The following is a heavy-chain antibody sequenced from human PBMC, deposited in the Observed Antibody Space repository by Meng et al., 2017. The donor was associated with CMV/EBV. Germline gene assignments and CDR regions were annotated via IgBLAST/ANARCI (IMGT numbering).Heavy chain of an antibody. J-gene: IGHJ4*02. V-gene: IGHV3-23*01. D-gene: IGHD6-19*01. Sequence: SGFTFNSNSMIWVRQAPGKGLEWVSTIVSTGVSTYYADSVKGRFTISRDSSKNTLYLQMTSLRAEDTAVYYCAKPRGSGLKYFFDFWGQGTLVTVSS. CDR3: AKPRGSGLKYFFDF. CDR2: IVSTGVST. CDR1: GFTFNSNS.